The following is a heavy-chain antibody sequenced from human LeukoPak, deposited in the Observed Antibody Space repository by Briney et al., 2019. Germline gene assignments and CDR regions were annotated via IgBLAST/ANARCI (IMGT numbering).Heavy chain of an antibody. Sequence: GGSLRLSCAASGFTFSSYEMNWVRQAPVKGLEWVSYISSSGSTIYYADSVKGRFTISRDNAKNSLYLQMNSLRAEDTAVYYCARDTFNYFDYWGQGTLVTVSS. CDR2: ISSSGSTI. CDR1: GFTFSSYE. V-gene: IGHV3-48*03. CDR3: ARDTFNYFDY. J-gene: IGHJ4*02.